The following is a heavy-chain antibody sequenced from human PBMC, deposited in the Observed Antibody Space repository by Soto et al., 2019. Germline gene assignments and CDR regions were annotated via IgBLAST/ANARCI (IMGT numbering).Heavy chain of an antibody. CDR3: ARANRGYSYGPLPSYYGMDV. J-gene: IGHJ6*02. Sequence: ASVKVSCKASGYTFTGYYMHWVRQAPGQGLEWMGWINPNSGGTNYAQKFQGWVTMTRDESISTAYMELGRLRSDDTAVYYCARANRGYSYGPLPSYYGMDVWGQGTTVTVSS. V-gene: IGHV1-2*04. D-gene: IGHD5-18*01. CDR2: INPNSGGT. CDR1: GYTFTGYY.